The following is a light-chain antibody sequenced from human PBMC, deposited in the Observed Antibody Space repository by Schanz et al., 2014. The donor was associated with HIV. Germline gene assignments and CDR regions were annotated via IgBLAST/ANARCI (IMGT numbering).Light chain of an antibody. V-gene: IGLV2-14*03. CDR3: SSYAGSNNFWV. CDR2: DVS. J-gene: IGLJ3*02. CDR1: SADVGAYNF. Sequence: QSALTQPASVSGSPGQSITISCTGTSADVGAYNFVSWYQQHPGKAPKVIIYDVSVRPSGVSNRFSGYKSGDTASLTVSGLQAEDEADYYCSSYAGSNNFWVFGGGTKLTVL.